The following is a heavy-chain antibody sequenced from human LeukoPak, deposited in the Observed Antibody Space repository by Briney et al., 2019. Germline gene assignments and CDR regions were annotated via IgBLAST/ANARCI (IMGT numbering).Heavy chain of an antibody. CDR2: IKQDGSEK. D-gene: IGHD3-3*01. CDR1: GFTFSGYW. V-gene: IGHV3-7*01. J-gene: IGHJ4*02. Sequence: GGSLSLSCAASGFTFSGYWMSWVRQAPGKGLEWVANIKQDGSEKYYVDSVKGRFNISRDNAKNSLSLQMNSLRAEDTAVYYCASIDFWSGYNFDYWGQGTLVTVSS. CDR3: ASIDFWSGYNFDY.